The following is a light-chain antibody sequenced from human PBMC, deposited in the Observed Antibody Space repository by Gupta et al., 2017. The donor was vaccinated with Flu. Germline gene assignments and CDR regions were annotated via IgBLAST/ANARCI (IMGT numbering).Light chain of an antibody. CDR1: QSIGSS. V-gene: IGKV6-21*01. CDR3: HQSSSLPRT. J-gene: IGKJ1*01. Sequence: KEKVTITCRASQSIGSSLHWYQQKPGQSPKLLIKDASQSFSGVPSRFSGSGSGTDFTLTINSLEAEDAATYYCHQSSSLPRTFGQGTKVEIK. CDR2: DAS.